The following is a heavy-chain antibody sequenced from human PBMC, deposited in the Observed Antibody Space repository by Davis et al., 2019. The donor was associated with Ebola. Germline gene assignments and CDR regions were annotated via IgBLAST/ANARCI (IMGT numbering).Heavy chain of an antibody. Sequence: MPPQTLSPTCLLSAHSTSSDYYWGWIRQPPGKGLEGLGSIKHRGSTYYNPSLKSRVTMAVDTSKSQFSLKLTSVTAADTAVYYCAGVTGGSHAGRWGQGTLVTVSS. D-gene: IGHD1-26*01. CDR2: IKHRGST. CDR3: AGVTGGSHAGR. V-gene: IGHV4-38-2*02. J-gene: IGHJ4*02. CDR1: AHSTSSDYY.